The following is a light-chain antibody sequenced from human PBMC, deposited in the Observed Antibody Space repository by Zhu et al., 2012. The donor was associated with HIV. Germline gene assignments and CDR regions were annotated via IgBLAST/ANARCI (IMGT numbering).Light chain of an antibody. J-gene: IGKJ4*01. CDR1: QSVSSY. V-gene: IGKV3-11*01. Sequence: IVLTQSPATLSLSPGERATLSCRTSQSVSSYLAWYQQKPGQAPRLLIYDTSKRAAGIPDFTLTISSLEPEDFALYYCQQRRNWPLTFGGGTRVEI. CDR2: DTS. CDR3: QQRRNWPLT.